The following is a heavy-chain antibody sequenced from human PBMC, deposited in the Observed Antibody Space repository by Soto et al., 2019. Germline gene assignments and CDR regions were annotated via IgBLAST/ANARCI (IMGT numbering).Heavy chain of an antibody. V-gene: IGHV1-69*13. CDR2: IIPIFGTA. J-gene: IGHJ4*02. Sequence: ASVKVSCKPSGDAFMAYPVSWGRQAPGQGLEWMGGIIPIFGTANYAQKFQGRVTITAYESTNTVYMELSSLRFEDTAVYYCARDTCISTTCYNDYWGQGTLVTVSS. CDR3: ARDTCISTTCYNDY. D-gene: IGHD2-2*02. CDR1: GDAFMAYP.